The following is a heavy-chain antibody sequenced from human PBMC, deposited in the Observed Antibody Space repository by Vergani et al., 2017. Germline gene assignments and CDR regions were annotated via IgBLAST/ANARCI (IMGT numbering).Heavy chain of an antibody. J-gene: IGHJ6*02. CDR3: ARDREQWNLYYYYGMDV. D-gene: IGHD6-19*01. V-gene: IGHV1-69*13. Sequence: QVQLVQSGAEVKKPGSSVKVSCKASGGTFSSYAISWVRQAPGQGLEWMGRIIPIFGTANYAQKFQGRVTITADESTSTAYMELSSLRSEDTAVYYCARDREQWNLYYYYGMDVWGQGTTVTVSS. CDR1: GGTFSSYA. CDR2: IIPIFGTA.